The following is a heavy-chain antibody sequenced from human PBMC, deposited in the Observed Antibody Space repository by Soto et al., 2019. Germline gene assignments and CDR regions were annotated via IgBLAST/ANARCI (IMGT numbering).Heavy chain of an antibody. J-gene: IGHJ4*02. Sequence: QVQLAQSGAEVKKPGASVKVSCTASGYSFTGYYIHWVRQAPGEGLEWMGWINPNTGRTIYAQKFQGRVTMTRDTSITTAYMELSGLTSDDTAVYYCASSTPSVGLVRSFDYWGQGTLATVSS. V-gene: IGHV1-2*02. CDR2: INPNTGRT. CDR1: GYSFTGYY. D-gene: IGHD3-9*01. CDR3: ASSTPSVGLVRSFDY.